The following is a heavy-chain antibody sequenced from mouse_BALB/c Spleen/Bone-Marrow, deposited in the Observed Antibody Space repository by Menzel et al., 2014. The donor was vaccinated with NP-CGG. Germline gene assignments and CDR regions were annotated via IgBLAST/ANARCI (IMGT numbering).Heavy chain of an antibody. V-gene: IGHV14-3*02. CDR3: ARWEYYAMDY. Sequence: VQLQQSGAELVKPGASVKLSSTASGFNIKDTYMHWVKQRPEQGLEWIGRIDPANGNTKYDPKFQGKATITADTSSNTAYLRLSSLTSEDTAVYYCARWEYYAMDYWGQGTSVTVSS. J-gene: IGHJ4*01. D-gene: IGHD4-1*01. CDR1: GFNIKDTY. CDR2: IDPANGNT.